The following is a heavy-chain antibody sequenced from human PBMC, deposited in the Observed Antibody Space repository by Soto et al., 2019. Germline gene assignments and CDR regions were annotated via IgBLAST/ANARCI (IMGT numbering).Heavy chain of an antibody. Sequence: GGSLRLSCVASGFTFSPFWMSWVRQAPGKGLVWVSAISGSGGSTYYADSVKGRFTISRDNSKNTLYLQMNSLRAEDTAVYYCAKSPWYSYYYDSSGYDYWGQGTLVTVSS. CDR1: GFTFSPFW. CDR3: AKSPWYSYYYDSSGYDY. V-gene: IGHV3-23*01. D-gene: IGHD3-22*01. CDR2: ISGSGGST. J-gene: IGHJ4*02.